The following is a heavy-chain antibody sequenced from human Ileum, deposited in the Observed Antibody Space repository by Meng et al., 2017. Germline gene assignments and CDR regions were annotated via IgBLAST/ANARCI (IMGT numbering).Heavy chain of an antibody. J-gene: IGHJ4*02. CDR1: EYSFSNYY. CDR2: SNPGGGST. Sequence: QVQLVQAGAEVKEPGASVNVSCKSSEYSFSNYYLHWMRQAPGQGLEWLGVSNPGGGSTNYAQKFQGRVTMTRDTSANTVYMELGSLKSEDTAVYYCVREFRGGYFDYWGQGTLVTVSS. D-gene: IGHD3-16*01. CDR3: VREFRGGYFDY. V-gene: IGHV1-46*01.